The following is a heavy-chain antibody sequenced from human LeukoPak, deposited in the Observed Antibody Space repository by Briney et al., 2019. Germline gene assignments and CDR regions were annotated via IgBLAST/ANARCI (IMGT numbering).Heavy chain of an antibody. CDR2: IYYSGST. Sequence: PSETLSLTGTVSGGSISSYYWSWIRQPPGKGLEWIGYIYYSGSTNYNPSLKSRVTISVDTSKNQFSLKLSSVTAADTAVYYCARGIFGVVIPFDYWGQGTLVTVSS. CDR1: GGSISSYY. V-gene: IGHV4-59*13. CDR3: ARGIFGVVIPFDY. D-gene: IGHD3-3*01. J-gene: IGHJ4*02.